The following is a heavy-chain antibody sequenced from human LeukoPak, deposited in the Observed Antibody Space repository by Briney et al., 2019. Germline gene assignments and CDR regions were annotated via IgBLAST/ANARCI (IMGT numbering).Heavy chain of an antibody. CDR3: ARDFSSSSTVYYYYYMDV. V-gene: IGHV4-34*01. Sequence: PSETLSLTCAVYGGSFSGYYWSWIRHPPGKGLERIGEINHSGSTNYNPSLKSRVTISVDTSKNQFSLKLSSVTAADTAIYYCARDFSSSSTVYYYYYMDVWGKGTTVTVSS. CDR2: INHSGST. J-gene: IGHJ6*03. D-gene: IGHD6-6*01. CDR1: GGSFSGYY.